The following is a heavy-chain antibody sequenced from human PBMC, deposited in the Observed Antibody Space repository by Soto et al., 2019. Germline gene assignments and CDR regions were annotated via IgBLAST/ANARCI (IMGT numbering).Heavy chain of an antibody. CDR1: GFRFSDAL. CDR2: IKSKLRDGET. CDR3: CADGTNYGSFGY. V-gene: IGHV3-15*01. D-gene: IGHD1-1*01. J-gene: IGHJ4*02. Sequence: GGSLRLSWAASGFRFSDALMTGGRQVPGRGLEWVGRIKSKLRDGETDYAAAVKGRFTISRDDSKSTLYLHMHSLTAEDTAVYYCCADGTNYGSFGYWGQGALVTVSS.